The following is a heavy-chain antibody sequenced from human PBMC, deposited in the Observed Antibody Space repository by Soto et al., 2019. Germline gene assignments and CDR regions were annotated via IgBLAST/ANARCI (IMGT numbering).Heavy chain of an antibody. CDR2: IIPIFGTT. CDR1: GDTFSTYA. D-gene: IGHD2-8*01. V-gene: IGHV1-69*18. CDR3: AGEIRQIPPIGLSMGVLMWFDP. J-gene: IGHJ5*02. Sequence: HVPLVQSGAEVRKPGSSVKVSCKASGDTFSTYAISWVRQAPGQGLEWMGSIIPIFGTTNQAQKFQDRVTFSADESTTTPFLVLSSLRFEDAVIFYCAGEIRQIPPIGLSMGVLMWFDPWGQGTLVNVSS.